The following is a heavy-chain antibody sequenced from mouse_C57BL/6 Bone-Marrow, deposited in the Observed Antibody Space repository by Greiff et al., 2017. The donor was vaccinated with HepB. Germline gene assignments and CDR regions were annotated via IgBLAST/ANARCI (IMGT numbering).Heavy chain of an antibody. D-gene: IGHD1-1*01. V-gene: IGHV5-4*01. CDR1: GFTFSSYA. Sequence: DVQLVESGGGLVKPGGSLKLSCAASGFTFSSYAMSWVRQTPEKRLEWVATISDGGSYTYYPDNVKGRFTISRDNAKNNLYLQMSHLKSEDTAMYYCARDRLLTTVVMDYWGQGTSVTVSS. CDR2: ISDGGSYT. CDR3: ARDRLLTTVVMDY. J-gene: IGHJ4*01.